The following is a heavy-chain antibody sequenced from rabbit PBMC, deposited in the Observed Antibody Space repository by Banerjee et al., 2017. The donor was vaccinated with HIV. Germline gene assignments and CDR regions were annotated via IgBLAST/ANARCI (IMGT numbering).Heavy chain of an antibody. CDR2: INAVTGKA. J-gene: IGHJ3*01. Sequence: QSLEESGGDLVKPGASLTLTCKASGFSFSSSYYMCWVRQAPGKGLEWIACINAVTGKAVYATWAKGRFTFSKTSSTTVTLQMTSLTAADTATYFCARDLYVSAYYRGLGLWGQGTLVTVS. CDR3: ARDLYVSAYYRGLGL. D-gene: IGHD1-1*01. V-gene: IGHV1S40*01. CDR1: GFSFSSSYY.